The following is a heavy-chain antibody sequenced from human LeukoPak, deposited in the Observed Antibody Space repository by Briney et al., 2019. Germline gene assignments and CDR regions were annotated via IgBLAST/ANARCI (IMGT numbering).Heavy chain of an antibody. J-gene: IGHJ4*02. D-gene: IGHD3-22*01. Sequence: SETLSLTCTVSGGSISGYYWTWIRQPPGKGLEWIVYIHYTGRTNYNPSLKSRVTISVDTSNNQFSLKLNSVTAADTAVYYCARILDSGLADYWGQGTLVTVSS. CDR2: IHYTGRT. CDR1: GGSISGYY. V-gene: IGHV4-59*01. CDR3: ARILDSGLADY.